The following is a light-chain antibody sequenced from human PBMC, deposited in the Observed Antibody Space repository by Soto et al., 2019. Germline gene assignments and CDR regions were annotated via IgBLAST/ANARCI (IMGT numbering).Light chain of an antibody. CDR2: EVN. V-gene: IGLV2-14*01. CDR1: SRDIGGYNY. CDR3: HSSTITSAFV. Sequence: QSLLSHHASVSGSTGQSVTISSTGTSRDIGGYNYVSWYQQHPGKAPKLMIYEVNKRPSEVSKRFSGSKSGNTASLTISGLQPKDEADYYCHSSTITSAFVLGTAPTVTVL. J-gene: IGLJ1*01.